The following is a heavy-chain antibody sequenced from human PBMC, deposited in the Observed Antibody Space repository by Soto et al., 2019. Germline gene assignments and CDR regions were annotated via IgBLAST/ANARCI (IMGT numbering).Heavy chain of an antibody. D-gene: IGHD3-3*01. CDR1: GYTFTSYG. V-gene: IGHV1-18*03. CDR3: ASVGVREPIWPFGGVIGRYYYYYSYMDV. J-gene: IGHJ6*03. CDR2: ISAYNGNT. Sequence: QVHLVQSGAEVKKPGASVTVSCKASGYTFTSYGISWVRQAPGPGLEWMGWISAYNGNTNYEQKLQGRVTMTTDTSMSPGYMELRCLGFDDLAVDCCASVGVREPIWPFGGVIGRYYYYYSYMDVWGKGTTVTVSS.